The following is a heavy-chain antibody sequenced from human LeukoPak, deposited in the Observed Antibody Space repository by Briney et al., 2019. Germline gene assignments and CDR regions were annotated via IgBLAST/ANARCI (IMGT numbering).Heavy chain of an antibody. CDR1: GGSISSGGYY. CDR3: ARVVVVAATPTAGPYNWFDP. V-gene: IGHV4-31*03. CDR2: IYYSGST. D-gene: IGHD2-15*01. Sequence: PSQTLSLTCTVSGGSISSGGYYWSWIRQHPGKGLEWIGYIYYSGSTYYNPSLKRRVTISVDTSKNQFSLKLSSVTAADTAVYYCARVVVVAATPTAGPYNWFDPWGQGTLVTVSS. J-gene: IGHJ5*02.